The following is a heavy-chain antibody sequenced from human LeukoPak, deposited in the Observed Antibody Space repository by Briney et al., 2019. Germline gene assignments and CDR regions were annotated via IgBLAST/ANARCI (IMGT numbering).Heavy chain of an antibody. V-gene: IGHV3-30-3*01. CDR3: ARSYYYDSSGYHSPLDY. CDR2: ISYDGSNK. J-gene: IGHJ4*02. Sequence: GGSLRLSCAASGFTFSSYAMHWVRQAPGKGLEWVAVISYDGSNKYYADSVKGRFTISRDNSKNTLYLQMNSLRAEDTAVYYCARSYYYDSSGYHSPLDYWGQGTLVTVSS. D-gene: IGHD3-22*01. CDR1: GFTFSSYA.